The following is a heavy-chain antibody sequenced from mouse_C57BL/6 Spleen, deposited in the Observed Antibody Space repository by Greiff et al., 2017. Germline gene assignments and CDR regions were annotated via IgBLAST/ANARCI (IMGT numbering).Heavy chain of an antibody. D-gene: IGHD1-1*01. V-gene: IGHV1-26*01. CDR2: INPNNGGT. CDR3: AREKDYYGSDY. CDR1: GYTFTDYY. J-gene: IGHJ2*01. Sequence: EVQLQQSGPELVKPGASVKISCKASGYTFTDYYMNWVKQSPGKSLEWIGDINPNNGGTSYNQKFKGKATLTVDKSSSTAYMGLRSLTSEDSAVYYCAREKDYYGSDYWGQGTTLTVSS.